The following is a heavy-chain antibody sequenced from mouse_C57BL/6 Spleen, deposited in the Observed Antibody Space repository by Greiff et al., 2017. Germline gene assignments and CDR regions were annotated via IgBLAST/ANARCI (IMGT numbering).Heavy chain of an antibody. CDR3: ARERDYGRSYVGFAY. D-gene: IGHD1-1*01. J-gene: IGHJ3*01. CDR2: ISAGGSYT. Sequence: EVKLMESGGGLVKPGGSLKFSCAASGFTFSSYAMSWVRQTPEKRLEWVATISAGGSYTYYPSHVQGRFTISRDNAKNTLYLQMSHLKSEDTAMYYCARERDYGRSYVGFAYWGKGTLVTVSA. V-gene: IGHV5-4*01. CDR1: GFTFSSYA.